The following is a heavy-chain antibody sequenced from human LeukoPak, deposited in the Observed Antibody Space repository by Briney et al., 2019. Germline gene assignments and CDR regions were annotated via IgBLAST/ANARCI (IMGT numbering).Heavy chain of an antibody. D-gene: IGHD6-25*01. CDR2: IYYSGST. CDR1: GGSISSHY. V-gene: IGHV4-59*11. CDR3: ARLLDNDSSGYPDTFDM. J-gene: IGHJ3*02. Sequence: PSETLSLTCTVYGGSISSHYWSWIRQPPGKGLEWIGYIYYSGSTKYNPSLQSRVTISLDRSENNFSLKLTSVTAADTAVYYCARLLDNDSSGYPDTFDMWGQGTVVTVSS.